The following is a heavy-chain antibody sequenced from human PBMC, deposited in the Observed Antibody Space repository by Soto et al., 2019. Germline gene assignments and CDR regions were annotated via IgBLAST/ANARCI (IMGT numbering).Heavy chain of an antibody. J-gene: IGHJ5*02. CDR2: ISSSSSTI. V-gene: IGHV3-48*01. CDR3: ARDRSGWYPKRGGTRRQGWFDP. D-gene: IGHD6-19*01. CDR1: GFTFSSYS. Sequence: GGSLRLSCAASGFTFSSYSMNWVRQAPGKGLEWVSYISSSSSTIYYGDSVKGRFTISRDNAKNSLYLQMNSLRAEETAVYYCARDRSGWYPKRGGTRRQGWFDPWGQGTLVTVSS.